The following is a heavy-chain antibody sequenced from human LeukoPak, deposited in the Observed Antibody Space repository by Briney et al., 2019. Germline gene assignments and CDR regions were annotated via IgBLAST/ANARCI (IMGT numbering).Heavy chain of an antibody. CDR3: TKDHPDCRGTSCLLFDS. CDR1: GFTFSSYA. Sequence: GGSLRLSCAASGFTFSSYAMTWVRRSPGQGLEWVSTISSGGGSAYYYVYDKGRFTISSDNSKNTLYLKMNRLRAEDTAVFYCTKDHPDCRGTSCLLFDSWGQGTLVSVSS. CDR2: ISSGGGSA. V-gene: IGHV3-23*01. D-gene: IGHD2-2*01. J-gene: IGHJ4*02.